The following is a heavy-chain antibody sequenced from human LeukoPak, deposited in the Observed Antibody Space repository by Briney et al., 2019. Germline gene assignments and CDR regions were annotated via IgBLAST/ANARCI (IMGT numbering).Heavy chain of an antibody. V-gene: IGHV4-31*03. J-gene: IGHJ3*02. Sequence: NPSQTLSLTCTVSGASIGSGGYYWSWIRQHPGKGLEWIGYIHYSESTNYNPSLKSRLTMSIDTSKDQFSLNLSSVTAADTAVYYCARENTMVRGAFDAFDIWGQGTMVTVSS. CDR2: IHYSEST. CDR1: GASIGSGGYY. D-gene: IGHD3-10*01. CDR3: ARENTMVRGAFDAFDI.